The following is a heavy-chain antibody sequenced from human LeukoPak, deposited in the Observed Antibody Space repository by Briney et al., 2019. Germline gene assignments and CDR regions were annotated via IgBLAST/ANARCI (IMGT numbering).Heavy chain of an antibody. CDR3: AKEGLLWFGELSGYFDY. J-gene: IGHJ4*02. CDR2: ISGSGGST. Sequence: GGSLRLSCAASGFTFSSYWMSWVRQAPGKGLEWVSAISGSGGSTYYADSVKGRFTISRDNSKNTLYLQMNSLRAEDTAVYYCAKEGLLWFGELSGYFDYWGQGTLVTVSS. CDR1: GFTFSSYW. D-gene: IGHD3-10*01. V-gene: IGHV3-23*01.